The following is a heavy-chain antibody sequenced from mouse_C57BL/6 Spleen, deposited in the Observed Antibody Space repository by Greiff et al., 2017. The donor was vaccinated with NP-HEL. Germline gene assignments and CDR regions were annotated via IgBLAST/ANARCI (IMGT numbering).Heavy chain of an antibody. Sequence: EVQLQESGPGMVKPSQSLSLTCTVTGYSITSGYDWHWIRHFPGNKLEWMGYISYSGSTNYNPSLKSRISITHDTSKNHLFLKLNSVTTEDTDTYYCAREGYYGSSSYFDYWGQGTTLTVSS. J-gene: IGHJ2*01. V-gene: IGHV3-1*01. CDR1: GYSITSGYD. CDR3: AREGYYGSSSYFDY. D-gene: IGHD1-1*01. CDR2: ISYSGST.